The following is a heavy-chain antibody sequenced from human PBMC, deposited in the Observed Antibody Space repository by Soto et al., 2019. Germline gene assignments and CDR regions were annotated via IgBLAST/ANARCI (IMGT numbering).Heavy chain of an antibody. V-gene: IGHV3-11*05. CDR2: ISSSSSYT. J-gene: IGHJ4*02. D-gene: IGHD6-13*01. Sequence: QVQLVESGGGLVKPGGSLRLSCAASGFTFSDYYMSWIRQAPGKGLEWVSYISSSSSYTNYADSVKGRFTISRDNAKNALYLQMNSLRAEDTAVYYCARVEEQQLVRPIDYWGQGTLVTVSS. CDR1: GFTFSDYY. CDR3: ARVEEQQLVRPIDY.